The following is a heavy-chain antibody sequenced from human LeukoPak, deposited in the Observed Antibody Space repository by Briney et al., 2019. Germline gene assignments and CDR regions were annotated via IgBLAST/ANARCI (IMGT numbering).Heavy chain of an antibody. CDR2: ISGSGGST. J-gene: IGHJ4*02. Sequence: GGSLRLSCAASGFTFSSYAMSWVRQAPGKGLEWVSAISGSGGSTYYADSVEGRFTISRDNSKNTLYLQMNSLRAEDTAVYYCAKDRWSSYYYDSSGYAFDYWGQGTLVTVSS. V-gene: IGHV3-23*01. D-gene: IGHD3-22*01. CDR1: GFTFSSYA. CDR3: AKDRWSSYYYDSSGYAFDY.